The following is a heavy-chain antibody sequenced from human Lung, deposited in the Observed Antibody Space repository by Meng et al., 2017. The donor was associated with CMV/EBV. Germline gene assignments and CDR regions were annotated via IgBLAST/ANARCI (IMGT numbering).Heavy chain of an antibody. CDR3: AKDEAVYAISPFDY. Sequence: GESLKISCAASGFTFSSYVMSWVRQAPGKGLEWVSAISGSGGIKYYADSVKGRFTISRDNSKNTLYLEINSLRAEDTAEYYCAKDEAVYAISPFDYWGQGXLVTVSS. CDR2: ISGSGGIK. J-gene: IGHJ4*02. CDR1: GFTFSSYV. V-gene: IGHV3-23*01. D-gene: IGHD2-8*01.